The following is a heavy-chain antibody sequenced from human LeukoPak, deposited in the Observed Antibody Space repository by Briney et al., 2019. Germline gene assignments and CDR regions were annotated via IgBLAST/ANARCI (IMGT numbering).Heavy chain of an antibody. CDR2: IYYSGST. J-gene: IGHJ6*03. CDR1: GGSISSGGYY. CDR3: ARGNYYYYYMDV. V-gene: IGHV4-31*03. Sequence: SETLSLTCTVSGGSISSGGYYWSWIRQHPGKGLEWIGYIYYSGSTYYNPSLKSRVTISVDTSKNQFSLKLSSVTAADTAVYYCARGNYYYYYMDVWGKGTTVTVSS.